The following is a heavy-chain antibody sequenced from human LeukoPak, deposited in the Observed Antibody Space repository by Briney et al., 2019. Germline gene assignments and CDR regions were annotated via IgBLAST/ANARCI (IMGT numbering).Heavy chain of an antibody. CDR2: NNPGGGTV. CDR1: EYSFTTYY. V-gene: IGHV1-46*01. D-gene: IGHD1-14*01. CDR3: ASDGIEGDYYYMDV. Sequence: ASVKVSCKASEYSFTTYYLHWVRQAPGQGLEWMGINNPGGGTVVHGQKFQGRVGMTRDMSTSTVYMELSSLTSEDTAVYYCASDGIEGDYYYMDVWGRGTTVTVSS. J-gene: IGHJ6*03.